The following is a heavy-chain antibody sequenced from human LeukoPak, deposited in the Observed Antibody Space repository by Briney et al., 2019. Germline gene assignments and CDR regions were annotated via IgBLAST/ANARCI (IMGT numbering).Heavy chain of an antibody. D-gene: IGHD5-12*01. Sequence: PGGSLRLSSAPSVFTLISYATRGVRHAPGGGGEWVSVISCIGGSTYYAASLQGRFTISRDKPKNKLYLQMNSLRAEDADVYYCAKETTYSGDDLDYWGEGALVTVS. CDR1: VFTLISYA. V-gene: IGHV3-23*01. CDR3: AKETTYSGDDLDY. J-gene: IGHJ4*02. CDR2: ISCIGGST.